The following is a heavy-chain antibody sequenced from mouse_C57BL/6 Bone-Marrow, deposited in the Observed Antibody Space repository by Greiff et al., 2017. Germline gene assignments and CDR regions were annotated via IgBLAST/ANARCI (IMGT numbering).Heavy chain of an antibody. CDR3: ERCGWDEYYFDY. J-gene: IGHJ2*01. V-gene: IGHV1-69*01. CDR1: GYTFTSYW. Sequence: QVQLQQPGAELVMPGASVKLSCKASGYTFTSYWMHWVKQRPGQGLEWIGEIDPSDSYTNYNQKFKGKSTLTVDKSSSTAYMQLSSLTSEDSAVYYCERCGWDEYYFDYWGQGTTLTVSS. CDR2: IDPSDSYT. D-gene: IGHD4-1*01.